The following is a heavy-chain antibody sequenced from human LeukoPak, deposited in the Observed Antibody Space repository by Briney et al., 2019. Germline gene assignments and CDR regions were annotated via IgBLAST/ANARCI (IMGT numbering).Heavy chain of an antibody. CDR1: GGSISSSSYY. J-gene: IGHJ3*02. CDR2: IYYSGAT. Sequence: SETLSLTCSVSGGSISSSSYYWGWIRQPPGKGPEWFGTIYYSGATFYNPSLESRVAISIDTSKNQFSLKLTSVAAADTALYYCARNEYYYDNSGYSMYAFDIWGQGTMVTVSS. D-gene: IGHD3-22*01. V-gene: IGHV4-39*07. CDR3: ARNEYYYDNSGYSMYAFDI.